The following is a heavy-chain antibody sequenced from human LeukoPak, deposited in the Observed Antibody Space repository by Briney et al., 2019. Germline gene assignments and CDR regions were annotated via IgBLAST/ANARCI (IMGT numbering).Heavy chain of an antibody. D-gene: IGHD4-23*01. CDR2: IWYVGTNK. V-gene: IGHV3-33*01. J-gene: IGHJ4*02. Sequence: GGSLRLSWAPAAFSFTSYGMQCVRQAPGKGLEWVAAIWYVGTNKYYADSVKGRFTISRVTSNNMLYLQMNRLRAEDTAVYYCARVSESGNSDYWGQGTLVTVSS. CDR1: AFSFTSYG. CDR3: ARVSESGNSDY.